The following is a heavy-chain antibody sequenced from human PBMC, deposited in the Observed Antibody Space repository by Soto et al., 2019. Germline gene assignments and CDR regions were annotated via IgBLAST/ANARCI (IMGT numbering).Heavy chain of an antibody. CDR1: GVSITSGSYY. CDR2: RYYSGNT. J-gene: IGHJ4*02. CDR3: ARGGYDTSGQTFIGWGPDC. D-gene: IGHD3-22*01. V-gene: IGHV4-30-4*01. Sequence: HVQLQESGPGPVTPSQTLSLSCTVSGVSITSGSYYWTWVRQSPGKGLEWIGYRYYSGNTYYNPSLNSRATSSVDTSKNQFFLKVASVTAADTAVYYCARGGYDTSGQTFIGWGPDCWGEGTLVTVSS.